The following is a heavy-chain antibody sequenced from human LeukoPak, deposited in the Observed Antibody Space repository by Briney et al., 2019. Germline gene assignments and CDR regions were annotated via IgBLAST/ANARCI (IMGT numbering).Heavy chain of an antibody. CDR2: FYPEDGET. D-gene: IGHD6-6*01. J-gene: IGHJ4*02. Sequence: ASVTVSCKVSGYTLTELSMHWVRQAPGKGLEGMGGFYPEDGETIYAQKFRGRVTMTEDTTTDTAYMELSSLRSEDTAVYDCATDLRRIAARPLPDYWGQGTLVTVSS. CDR1: GYTLTELS. V-gene: IGHV1-24*01. CDR3: ATDLRRIAARPLPDY.